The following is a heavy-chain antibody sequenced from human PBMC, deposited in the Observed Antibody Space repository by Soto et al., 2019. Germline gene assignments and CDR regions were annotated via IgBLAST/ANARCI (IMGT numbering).Heavy chain of an antibody. V-gene: IGHV3-48*01. D-gene: IGHD3-16*01. CDR1: GFTFSSYS. Sequence: EVQLVESGGGLVQPGGSLRLSCAASGFTFSSYSMNWVRQAPGKGLEWVSYISSSSSTIYYADSVKGRFTISRDNANNSRYLQRNSLSAEDTAVYYCAMVWGNTVDYFDCWGQGALVTVSS. CDR3: AMVWGNTVDYFDC. CDR2: ISSSSSTI. J-gene: IGHJ4*02.